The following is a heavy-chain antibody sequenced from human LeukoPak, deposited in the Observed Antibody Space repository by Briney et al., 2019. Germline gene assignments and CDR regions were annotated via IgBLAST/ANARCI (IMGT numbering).Heavy chain of an antibody. CDR2: TYPGDSDT. D-gene: IGHD1-26*01. CDR3: ARRVDSYWFFDY. J-gene: IGHJ4*02. CDR1: GYSFTNYW. Sequence: GESLKISCKGSGYSFTNYWIGWVRQMPGKGLEWMGITYPGDSDTRYIPSFQGQVTISADKSINTAYLQWTSLKASDTAMYYCARRVDSYWFFDYWGQGTLVTVSS. V-gene: IGHV5-51*01.